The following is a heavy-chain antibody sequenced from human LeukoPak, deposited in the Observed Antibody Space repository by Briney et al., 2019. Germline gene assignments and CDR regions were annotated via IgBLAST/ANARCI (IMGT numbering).Heavy chain of an antibody. CDR1: GGSISNDY. CDR2: VSLSGRT. J-gene: IGHJ2*01. V-gene: IGHV4-4*08. Sequence: SETLSLTCSVSGGSISNDYWNWMRQSPEKGLEWIGFVSLSGRTNYNPCLKSRVTMYVDASKNHLSLELRSVTATEAAIYYCARSAHSGVDDWYFDLWGRGTLVTVSS. CDR3: ARSAHSGVDDWYFDL. D-gene: IGHD2-15*01.